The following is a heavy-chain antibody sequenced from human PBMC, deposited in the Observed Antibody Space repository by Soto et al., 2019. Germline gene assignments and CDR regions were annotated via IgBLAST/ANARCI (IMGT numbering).Heavy chain of an antibody. CDR3: ARHVPYCSDTSHCAYGMDV. Sequence: SETLSLTCTVSGGSISSYYWSWIRQPPGKGLEWIGYIYYSGSTNYNSSLKSRVTISVDTSKNQFSLKLSSVTAADTAVYYCARHVPYCSDTSHCAYGMDVWGQGTTVTVSS. J-gene: IGHJ6*02. D-gene: IGHD2-2*01. CDR2: IYYSGST. CDR1: GGSISSYY. V-gene: IGHV4-59*08.